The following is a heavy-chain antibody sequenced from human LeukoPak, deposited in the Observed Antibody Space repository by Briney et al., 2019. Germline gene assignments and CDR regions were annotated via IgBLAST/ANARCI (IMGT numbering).Heavy chain of an antibody. CDR1: GGSISSYY. J-gene: IGHJ3*02. V-gene: IGHV4-59*01. D-gene: IGHD2-21*02. CDR3: ARVSGDYAYDAFDI. CDR2: IYYSGST. Sequence: PSETLSLTCTVSGGSISSYYWSWIRQPPGKGLEWIGYIYYSGSTNYNPSLKSRVTISVDTSKNQFSLKLSSVTAADTAVYYCARVSGDYAYDAFDIWGQGTMVTVSS.